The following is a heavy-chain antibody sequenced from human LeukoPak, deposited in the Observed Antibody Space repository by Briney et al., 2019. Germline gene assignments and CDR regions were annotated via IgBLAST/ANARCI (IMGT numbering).Heavy chain of an antibody. CDR3: AGVSSARNAFDI. J-gene: IGHJ3*02. Sequence: SSETLSLTCTVSGGSISSSSYYWGWIRQPPGKGLEWIGSIYYSGSTYYNPSLKRRVTISVGTSKNQFCLNVNSVTAADPAVYYCAGVSSARNAFDIWGQGTMVTVSS. V-gene: IGHV4-39*01. CDR2: IYYSGST. D-gene: IGHD3-22*01. CDR1: GGSISSSSYY.